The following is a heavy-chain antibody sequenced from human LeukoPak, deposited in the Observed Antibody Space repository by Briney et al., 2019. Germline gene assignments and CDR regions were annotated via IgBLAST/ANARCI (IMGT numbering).Heavy chain of an antibody. Sequence: ASVKVSCKASGYTFTSYDINWVRQATGQGLEWMGWVNPNSGNTGYAQKFQGRVTMTRNTSISTAYMELSSLRSEDMAVYYCARGPLGYCTNGVCIKWGQGTLVTVSS. CDR1: GYTFTSYD. D-gene: IGHD2-8*01. CDR3: ARGPLGYCTNGVCIK. CDR2: VNPNSGNT. J-gene: IGHJ4*02. V-gene: IGHV1-8*01.